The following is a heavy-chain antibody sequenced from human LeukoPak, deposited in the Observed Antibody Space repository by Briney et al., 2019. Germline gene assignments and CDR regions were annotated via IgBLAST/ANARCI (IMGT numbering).Heavy chain of an antibody. CDR1: GGSISSGGYY. V-gene: IGHV4-31*03. Sequence: SETLPLTCTVSGGSISSGGYYWSWIRQHPGKGLEWIGYIYYSGSTYYNPSLKSRVTMSVDTSKNQFSLKLSSVTAADTAVYYCAGGYSYGRYWYFDLWGRGTLVTVSS. CDR3: AGGYSYGRYWYFDL. CDR2: IYYSGST. J-gene: IGHJ2*01. D-gene: IGHD5-18*01.